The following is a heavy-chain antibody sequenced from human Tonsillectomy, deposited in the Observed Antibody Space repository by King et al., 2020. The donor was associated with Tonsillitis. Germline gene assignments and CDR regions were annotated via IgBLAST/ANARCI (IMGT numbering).Heavy chain of an antibody. V-gene: IGHV3-53*01. CDR1: DFPVSYNF. D-gene: IGHD2-8*01. J-gene: IGHJ3*02. CDR2: IYGAGST. CDR3: ARDNGAGHHAFDI. Sequence: VQLVESGGGLIQPGGSLRLSCAASDFPVSYNFMNWVRQAPGKGLEWVSLIYGAGSTSYADSVKGRFTISGDNAKNTVYLQMNSLRADDTAVYYCARDNGAGHHAFDIWGRGTLVTVSS.